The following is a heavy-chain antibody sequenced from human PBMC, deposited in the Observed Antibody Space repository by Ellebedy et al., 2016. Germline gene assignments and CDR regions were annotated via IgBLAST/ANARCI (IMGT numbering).Heavy chain of an antibody. CDR2: ISGYSGNT. J-gene: IGHJ6*02. CDR3: ARPIAGATGGGDYYYYGMDV. D-gene: IGHD1-26*01. CDR1: GYTFTHYG. Sequence: ASVKVSCXTSGYTFTHYGITWVRQAPGQGLEWMGWISGYSGNTNYAQKFEDRVTMTIDTSTSTVYMELRSLRSDDTAEYYCARPIAGATGGGDYYYYGMDVWGQGTTVIVSS. V-gene: IGHV1-18*04.